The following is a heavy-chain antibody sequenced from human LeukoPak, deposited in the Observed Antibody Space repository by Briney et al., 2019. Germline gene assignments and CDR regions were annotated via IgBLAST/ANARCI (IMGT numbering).Heavy chain of an antibody. V-gene: IGHV1-46*01. CDR3: ARRSSGGRYLDY. J-gene: IGHJ4*02. CDR2: FGPSGGST. CDR1: GYTFTSYF. Sequence: ASVKVSCKASGYTFTSYFMHWVRQAPGQGLEWMGIFGPSGGSTSFAQRFQGRVTMTRDTSTSTVYMELSSLRSEDTAVYYCARRSSGGRYLDYWGQGTLVTVSS. D-gene: IGHD2-15*01.